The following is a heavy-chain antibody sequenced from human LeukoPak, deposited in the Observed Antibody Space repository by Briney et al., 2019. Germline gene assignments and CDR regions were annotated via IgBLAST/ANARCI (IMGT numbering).Heavy chain of an antibody. CDR3: ARDASSSWPYWYFDL. CDR1: GGSISSSSYY. CDR2: IYYSGSA. J-gene: IGHJ2*01. Sequence: SETLSLTCTVSGGSISSSSYYWGWIRQPPGKGLEWIGSIYYSGSAYYNPSLKSRVTISVDTSKNQFSLKLSSVTAADTAVYYCARDASSSWPYWYFDLWGRGTLVTVSS. D-gene: IGHD6-13*01. V-gene: IGHV4-39*07.